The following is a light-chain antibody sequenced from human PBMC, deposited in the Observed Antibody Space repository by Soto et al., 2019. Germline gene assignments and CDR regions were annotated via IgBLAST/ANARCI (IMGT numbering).Light chain of an antibody. Sequence: EIVFTQSPGTLSLSPGERATLSCRAIQSVSSRYLAWYQQKPGQAPRLLIYGASSRATGIPDRFSGSVSGTDFTLTISSLQSEDFAVYRWQQYKTWSSITFGQGTRLEIK. CDR1: QSVSSRY. CDR2: GAS. CDR3: QQYKTWSSIT. J-gene: IGKJ5*01. V-gene: IGKV3-20*01.